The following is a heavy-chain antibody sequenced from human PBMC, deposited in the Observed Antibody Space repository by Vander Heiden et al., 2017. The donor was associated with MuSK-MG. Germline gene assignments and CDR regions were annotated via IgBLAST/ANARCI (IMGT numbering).Heavy chain of an antibody. CDR3: ARSYSSSWPYYYYYYMDV. Sequence: QVQLQESGPGLVKPSETLSLTCTVSGGSISSYYWSWIRQPPGKGLEWIGYIYYSGSTNYNPSLKSRVTISDTSKNQFSLKLSSVTAADRAVYYCARSYSSSWPYYYYYYMDVWGKGTTVTVSS. J-gene: IGHJ6*03. CDR2: IYYSGST. V-gene: IGHV4-59*01. D-gene: IGHD6-13*01. CDR1: GGSISSYY.